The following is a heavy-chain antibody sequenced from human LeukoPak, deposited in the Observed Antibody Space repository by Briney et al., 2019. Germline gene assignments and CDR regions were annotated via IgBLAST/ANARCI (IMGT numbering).Heavy chain of an antibody. J-gene: IGHJ4*02. V-gene: IGHV3-30-3*01. CDR1: GFTFSSYA. CDR3: ARDDHCYDSSGYFDY. Sequence: GRSLRLSCAASGFTFSSYAMHWVRQAPGKGLEWVAVISYDGSNKYYADSVKGRFTISRDNSRNTLYLQMNSLRAEDTAVYYCARDDHCYDSSGYFDYWGQGTLVTVSS. D-gene: IGHD3-22*01. CDR2: ISYDGSNK.